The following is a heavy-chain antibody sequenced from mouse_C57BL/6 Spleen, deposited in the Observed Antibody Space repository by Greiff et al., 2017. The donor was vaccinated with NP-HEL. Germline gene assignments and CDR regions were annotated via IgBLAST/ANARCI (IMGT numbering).Heavy chain of an antibody. V-gene: IGHV14-4*01. D-gene: IGHD1-1*01. J-gene: IGHJ4*01. CDR2: IDPENGDT. Sequence: VHVKQSGAELVRPGASVKLSCTASGFNIKDDYMHWVKQRPEQGLEWIGWIDPENGDTEYASKFQGKATITADTSSNTAYLQLSSLTSEDTAVYYCTLYYYGSSYVYAMDYWGQGTSVTVSS. CDR3: TLYYYGSSYVYAMDY. CDR1: GFNIKDDY.